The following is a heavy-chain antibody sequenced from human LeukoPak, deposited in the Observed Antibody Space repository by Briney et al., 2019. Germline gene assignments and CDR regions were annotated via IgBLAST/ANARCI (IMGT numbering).Heavy chain of an antibody. CDR3: ARVLGYSYGTLIYYGMDV. CDR2: ISISSSYI. D-gene: IGHD5-18*01. J-gene: IGHJ6*02. Sequence: PGGSLRLSRAASGFTFSSYSMNWVRHAPGEGLEWVSSISISSSYIYYADSVKGRFTISRDNAKTSLYLQMISLRAEDTAVYYCARVLGYSYGTLIYYGMDVWGQGTTVTVSS. V-gene: IGHV3-21*01. CDR1: GFTFSSYS.